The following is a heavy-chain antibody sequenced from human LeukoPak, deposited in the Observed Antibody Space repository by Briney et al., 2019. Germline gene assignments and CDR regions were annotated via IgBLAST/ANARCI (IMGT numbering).Heavy chain of an antibody. CDR2: IDGSSRYL. J-gene: IGHJ4*02. V-gene: IGHV3-11*01. Sequence: GGSLRLSPAASGFTFSDYYMCWMRQAPGKGLEWVSYIDGSSRYLYYADSVKGRFTISRDNAENSLFLQMNSLRGEDTAVYYCVRAYSRGYSDDFDYWGQGTLVTASS. D-gene: IGHD3-22*01. CDR3: VRAYSRGYSDDFDY. CDR1: GFTFSDYY.